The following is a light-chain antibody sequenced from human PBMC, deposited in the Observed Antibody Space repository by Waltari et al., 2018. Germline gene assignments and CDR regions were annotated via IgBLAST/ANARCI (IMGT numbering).Light chain of an antibody. CDR3: ATWDDGLRGWV. J-gene: IGLJ3*02. V-gene: IGLV1-44*01. Sequence: QSVLTQPPPASETPGPMVTISLSGGTSKIGSKTVPWYQQFPGTAPKLLIYSNNQRPSGVPDRFSGSKSGTSASLAITGLQSEDEADYYCATWDDGLRGWVFGGGTKLSVL. CDR2: SNN. CDR1: TSKIGSKT.